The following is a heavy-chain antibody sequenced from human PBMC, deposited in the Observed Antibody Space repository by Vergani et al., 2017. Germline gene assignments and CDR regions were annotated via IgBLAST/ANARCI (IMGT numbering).Heavy chain of an antibody. D-gene: IGHD4-23*01. CDR1: GGSISSSSYY. CDR3: ARLGTVVTLRFDY. CDR2: IYYSGST. J-gene: IGHJ4*02. Sequence: QLQLQESGPGLVKPSETLSLTCTVSGGSISSSSYYWGWIRQPPGKGLEWIGSIYYSGSTYYNPSLTSRVTISVDTSKNQFSVKLSAVTAADTAVYYCARLGTVVTLRFDYWGQGTLVTVSS. V-gene: IGHV4-39*01.